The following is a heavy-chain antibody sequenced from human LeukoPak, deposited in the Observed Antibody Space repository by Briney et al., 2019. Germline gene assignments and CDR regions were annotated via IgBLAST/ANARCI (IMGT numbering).Heavy chain of an antibody. J-gene: IGHJ4*02. V-gene: IGHV4-34*01. Sequence: SETLSLTCALYGGSFSTYYWFWIRQPPGKRLEWIGEINHSGNTNYNPSLKSRVTISVDTSKNQFSLKLSSVTAADTAVYYCAPGWAAVDAYWGQGTLVTVSS. CDR1: GGSFSTYY. CDR3: APGWAAVDAY. D-gene: IGHD6-13*01. CDR2: INHSGNT.